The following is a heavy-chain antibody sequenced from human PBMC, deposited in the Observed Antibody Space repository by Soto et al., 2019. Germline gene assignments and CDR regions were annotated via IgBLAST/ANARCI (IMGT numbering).Heavy chain of an antibody. D-gene: IGHD3-3*01. CDR2: IYWDDDK. J-gene: IGHJ4*02. Sequence: QITLNESGPTVVRPTETLTLTCRFSGFSLTTSGVGVGWIRQSPGKAPEWLALIYWDDDKRYSASLKSRLTITKDNSKNQVVLTVSDLDPTDTATYYCAHRVLRTVFGLVTTTAIYFDFWGQGTQVAVSS. V-gene: IGHV2-5*02. CDR3: AHRVLRTVFGLVTTTAIYFDF. CDR1: GFSLTTSGVG.